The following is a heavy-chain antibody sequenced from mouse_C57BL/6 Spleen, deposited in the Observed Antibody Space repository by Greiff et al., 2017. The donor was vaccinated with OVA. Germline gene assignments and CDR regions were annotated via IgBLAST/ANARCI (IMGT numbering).Heavy chain of an antibody. D-gene: IGHD1-1*01. J-gene: IGHJ3*01. V-gene: IGHV1-80*01. CDR2: IYPGDGDT. CDR1: GYAFSSYW. Sequence: QVQLQQSGAELVKPGASVKISCKASGYAFSSYWMNWVKQRPGKGLEWIGQIYPGDGDTNYNGKFKGKATLTADKSSSTAYMPLSSLTSEDSAVYFCARDYGSSYPFAYWGQGTLVTVSA. CDR3: ARDYGSSYPFAY.